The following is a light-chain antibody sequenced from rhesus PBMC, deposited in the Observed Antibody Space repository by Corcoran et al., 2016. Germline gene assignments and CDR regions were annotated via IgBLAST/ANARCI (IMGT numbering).Light chain of an antibody. CDR2: EVS. Sequence: QAALTQPPSVSGSPGQSVTISCTGTSNDVGAYDYVSWYQQHPGTAPKLRIYEVSNRPSGVSDRFSGSKSGNTASLTISGLQAEDEADYYCSSFAGTNTYIFGAGTRLTVL. CDR1: SNDVGAYDY. V-gene: IGLV2-23*01. CDR3: SSFAGTNTYI. J-gene: IGLJ1*01.